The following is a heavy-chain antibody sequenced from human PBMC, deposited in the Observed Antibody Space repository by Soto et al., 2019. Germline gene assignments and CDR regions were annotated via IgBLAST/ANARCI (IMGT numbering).Heavy chain of an antibody. CDR3: ARAAVAGTWYFDY. Sequence: QVQLQESGPGLVKPSETLSLTCTVSGGSVSSGSYYWSWIRQPPGKGLEWIGYIYYSGSTNYNPSLKSRVTISVDTSKNQFSLKLSSVTAADTAVYYCARAAVAGTWYFDYWGQGTLVTVSS. V-gene: IGHV4-61*01. CDR2: IYYSGST. J-gene: IGHJ4*02. D-gene: IGHD6-19*01. CDR1: GGSVSSGSYY.